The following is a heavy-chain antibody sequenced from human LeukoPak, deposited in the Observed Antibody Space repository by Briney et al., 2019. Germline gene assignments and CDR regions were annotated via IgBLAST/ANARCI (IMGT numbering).Heavy chain of an antibody. CDR3: AATRFSGSYFGPDAFDI. V-gene: IGHV1-18*01. CDR1: GYTFTSYG. CDR2: ISAYNGNT. J-gene: IGHJ3*02. Sequence: ASVKVSCKASGYTFTSYGISWVRQAPGQGLEWMGWISAYNGNTNYAQKFQGRVTMTRNTSTSTAYMELSSLRSEDTAVYYCAATRFSGSYFGPDAFDIWGQGTMVTVSS. D-gene: IGHD1-26*01.